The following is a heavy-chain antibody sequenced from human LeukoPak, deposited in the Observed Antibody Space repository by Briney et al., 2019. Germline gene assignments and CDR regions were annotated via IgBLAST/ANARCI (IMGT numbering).Heavy chain of an antibody. CDR3: AREGPIVGATHLVDY. D-gene: IGHD1-26*01. Sequence: ASVKVSCKASGYTFTGYYMHWVRQAPGQGLEWMGWINPNSGGTNYAQKFQGRVTMTRDTSISTAYMELSRLRSDDTAVYYCAREGPIVGATHLVDYWGQGTLVTVRS. CDR2: INPNSGGT. V-gene: IGHV1-2*02. CDR1: GYTFTGYY. J-gene: IGHJ4*02.